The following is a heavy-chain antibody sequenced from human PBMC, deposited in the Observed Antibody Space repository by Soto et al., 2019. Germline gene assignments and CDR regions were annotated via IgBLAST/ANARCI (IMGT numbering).Heavy chain of an antibody. J-gene: IGHJ6*02. D-gene: IGHD4-17*01. CDR1: GYTFTGYY. CDR2: INPNSGGT. CDR3: ARDYNPGAYDYGDYVTRGYYYYGMDV. V-gene: IGHV1-2*04. Sequence: ASVKVSCKASGYTFTGYYMHWVRQAPGQGLEWMGWINPNSGGTNYAQKFQGWVTMTRDTSISTAYMELSRLRSDDTAVYYCARDYNPGAYDYGDYVTRGYYYYGMDVWGQGTTVTVSS.